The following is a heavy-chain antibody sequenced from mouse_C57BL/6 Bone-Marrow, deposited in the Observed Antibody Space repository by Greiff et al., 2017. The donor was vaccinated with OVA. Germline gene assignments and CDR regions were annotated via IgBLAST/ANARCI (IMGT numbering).Heavy chain of an antibody. CDR1: GYTFTSYC. CDR3: TRNWDAY. CDR2: IYPVNSAT. Sequence: EVKVIESGTVLARPGASVTMSCNTSGYTFTSYCMHWVKQRPGPGLEWIGAIYPVNSATSSTQKFKCKAKLTAVTSASTAYMQLSSLTNEDSAVYYCTRNWDAYRGQGTLVTVAA. V-gene: IGHV1-5*01. J-gene: IGHJ3*01. D-gene: IGHD4-1*01.